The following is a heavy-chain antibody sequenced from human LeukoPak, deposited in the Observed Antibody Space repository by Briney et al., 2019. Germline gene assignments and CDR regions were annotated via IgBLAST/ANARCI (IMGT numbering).Heavy chain of an antibody. CDR2: INPNSGGT. Sequence: ASVKVSCKASGYTFTDYYIHWVRQAPGQGLEWMGWINPNSGGTNYAQKFQGRVTMTRDTSISTAYMVLSMLRSDDTAVYYCATLYSGYDVFDYWGQGTLVTVSS. CDR3: ATLYSGYDVFDY. D-gene: IGHD5-12*01. V-gene: IGHV1-2*02. CDR1: GYTFTDYY. J-gene: IGHJ4*02.